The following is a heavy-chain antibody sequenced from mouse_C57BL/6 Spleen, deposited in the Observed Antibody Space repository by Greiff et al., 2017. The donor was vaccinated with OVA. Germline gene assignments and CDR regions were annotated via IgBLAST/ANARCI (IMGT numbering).Heavy chain of an antibody. CDR1: GFTFTDYY. CDR3: ARDYGLFDY. J-gene: IGHJ2*01. Sequence: EVHLVESGGGLVQPGGSLSLSCAASGFTFTDYYMSWVRQPPGKALEWLGFIRNKANGYTTEYSASVKGRFTISRDNSQSILYLQMNALRAEDSATYYCARDYGLFDYWGQGTTLTVSS. CDR2: IRNKANGYTT. V-gene: IGHV7-3*01. D-gene: IGHD1-1*02.